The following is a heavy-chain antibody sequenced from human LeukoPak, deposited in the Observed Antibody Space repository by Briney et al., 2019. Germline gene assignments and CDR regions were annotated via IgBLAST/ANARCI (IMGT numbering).Heavy chain of an antibody. CDR3: AKHLWRDLLWFGEGYYFDY. CDR2: ISSSSSTI. CDR1: GFTFSSYS. V-gene: IGHV3-48*01. D-gene: IGHD3-10*01. J-gene: IGHJ4*02. Sequence: GGSLRLSCAASGFTFSSYSMNWVRQAPGKGLEWVSYISSSSSTIHYADSVKGRFTISRDNSKNTLYLQTNSLRADDTAVYYCAKHLWRDLLWFGEGYYFDYWGQGTLFTVSS.